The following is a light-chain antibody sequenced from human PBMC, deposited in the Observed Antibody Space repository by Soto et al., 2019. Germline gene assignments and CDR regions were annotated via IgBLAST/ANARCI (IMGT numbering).Light chain of an antibody. CDR1: QTVSSY. Sequence: EIVLTQSPATLSLSPGERATLSCRASQTVSSYLAWYQQKPGQAPRLLIYDASNRATGIPARFSGSGSGTDFTLTISSLEPEDFAVYYCQQRSNWPQPTFGGGTRWIS. CDR2: DAS. V-gene: IGKV3-11*01. J-gene: IGKJ4*01. CDR3: QQRSNWPQPT.